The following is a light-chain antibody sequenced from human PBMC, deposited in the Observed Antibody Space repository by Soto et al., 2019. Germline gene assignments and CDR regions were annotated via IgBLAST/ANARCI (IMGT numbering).Light chain of an antibody. J-gene: IGLJ1*01. Sequence: QSVLTQPASVSGSPGQSITISCTGTSSDVGGYNYVSWYQQHPGKAPKLMFYEVSNRPSGVSNRFSGSKSGNTASLTISGLQAEDEADYYCSSYTSSSTLYVFGTGTMVTVL. CDR1: SSDVGGYNY. V-gene: IGLV2-14*01. CDR3: SSYTSSSTLYV. CDR2: EVS.